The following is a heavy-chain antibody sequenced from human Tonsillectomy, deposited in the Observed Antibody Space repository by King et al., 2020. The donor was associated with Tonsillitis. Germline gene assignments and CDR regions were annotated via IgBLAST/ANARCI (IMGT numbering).Heavy chain of an antibody. CDR2: INHSGST. V-gene: IGHV4-34*01. J-gene: IGHJ4*02. CDR3: ARPDSSSWFYFDY. D-gene: IGHD6-13*01. Sequence: VQLQQWGAGLLKPSETLSLTCAVYGGSFSGYYWSWIRQPPGKGLEWIGEINHSGSTNYNPSLKSRGTISIDTSKNKFSLKLNSVTAADTAVYYCARPDSSSWFYFDYWGQGTLVTVSS. CDR1: GGSFSGYY.